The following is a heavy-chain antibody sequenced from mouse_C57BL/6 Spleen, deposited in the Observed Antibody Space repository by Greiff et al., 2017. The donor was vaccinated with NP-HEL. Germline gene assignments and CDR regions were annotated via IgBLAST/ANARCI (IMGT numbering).Heavy chain of an antibody. CDR3: ARRGSSYAYWYFDV. J-gene: IGHJ1*03. Sequence: EVQLQQSGPELVKPGASVKISCKASGYTFTDYYMNWVKQSHGKSLEWIGDINPNNGGTSYNQKFKGKATLTVDKSSSSAYMELRSLTSEGSAVYYCARRGSSYAYWYFDVWGTGTTVTVSS. D-gene: IGHD1-1*01. CDR2: INPNNGGT. V-gene: IGHV1-26*01. CDR1: GYTFTDYY.